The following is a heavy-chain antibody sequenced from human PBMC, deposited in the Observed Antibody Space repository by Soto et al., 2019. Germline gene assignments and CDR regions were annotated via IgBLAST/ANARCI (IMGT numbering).Heavy chain of an antibody. CDR1: GFTFSSYA. CDR3: ARVKQLVSYYFDY. D-gene: IGHD6-6*01. J-gene: IGHJ4*02. Sequence: GGSLRLSCAASGFTFSSYAMSWVRQAPGKGLEWVSAISGSGGSTYYADSVKGRFTISRDNSKNTLYLQMNSLRAEDTAVYYCARVKQLVSYYFDYWGQGTLVTVSS. CDR2: ISGSGGST. V-gene: IGHV3-23*01.